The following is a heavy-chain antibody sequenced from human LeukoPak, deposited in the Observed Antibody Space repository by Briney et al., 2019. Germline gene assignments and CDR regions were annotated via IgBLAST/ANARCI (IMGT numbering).Heavy chain of an antibody. CDR2: ISAYNGNT. J-gene: IGHJ4*02. CDR3: ARVRRSPELDY. V-gene: IGHV1-18*01. D-gene: IGHD1-14*01. CDR1: GYTFTSYG. Sequence: ASVKVSCKASGYTFTSYGISWVRQAPGQGLEWMGWISAYNGNTNYARKLQGRVTMTTDTSTSTAYMELSSLRSEDTAVYYCARVRRSPELDYWGQGTLVTVSS.